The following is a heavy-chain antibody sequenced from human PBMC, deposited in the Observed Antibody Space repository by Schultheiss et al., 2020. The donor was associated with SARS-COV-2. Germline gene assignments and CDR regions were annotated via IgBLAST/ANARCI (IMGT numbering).Heavy chain of an antibody. V-gene: IGHV4-59*12. J-gene: IGHJ4*02. CDR2: VFYSGST. CDR3: GRETHAYFDN. Sequence: SETLSLTCTVSGGSISSYYWSWIRQPPGKGLEWIGYVFYSGSTYYKSSLKSRATISIDTSNNHFSLKLSSVTAADTAVYYCGRETHAYFDNWGQGTLVTVSS. CDR1: GGSISSYY.